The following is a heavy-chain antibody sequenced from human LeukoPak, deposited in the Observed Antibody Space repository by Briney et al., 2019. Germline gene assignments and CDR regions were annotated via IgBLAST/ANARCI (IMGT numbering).Heavy chain of an antibody. CDR2: IYYSGST. D-gene: IGHD6-19*01. Sequence: PSETLSLTCTVSGGSISSYCWSWIRQPPGKGLEWLGYIYYSGSTNYNPSLKSRVTISVDTSKNQFSLKLSSVTAADTAVYYCARDEYGSGWGWFDPWGQGTLVTVSS. V-gene: IGHV4-59*01. J-gene: IGHJ5*02. CDR1: GGSISSYC. CDR3: ARDEYGSGWGWFDP.